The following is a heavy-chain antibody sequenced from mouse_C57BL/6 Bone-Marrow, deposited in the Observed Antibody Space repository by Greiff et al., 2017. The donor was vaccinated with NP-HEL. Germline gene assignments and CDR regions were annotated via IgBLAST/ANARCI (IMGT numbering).Heavy chain of an antibody. V-gene: IGHV5-4*03. CDR3: ARGGSPYTLYTVNAMDY. J-gene: IGHJ4*01. D-gene: IGHD1-1*01. CDR2: ISDGGSYT. CDR1: GFTFSSYA. Sequence: EVKLVESGGGLVKPGGSLKLSCAASGFTFSSYAMSWVRQTPEKRLEWVATISDGGSYTYYPDNVKGRFTISRDNAKNNLYLQMSHLKSEDTAMYYCARGGSPYTLYTVNAMDYWGQGTSVTVSS.